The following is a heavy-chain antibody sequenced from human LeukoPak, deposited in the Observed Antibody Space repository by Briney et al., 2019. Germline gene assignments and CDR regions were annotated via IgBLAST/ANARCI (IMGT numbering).Heavy chain of an antibody. J-gene: IGHJ6*03. CDR1: GFAFSSYA. Sequence: GGSLRLSCAASGFAFSSYAMTWVRQPPGKGLEWVSAIGSSGSTYYADSVKGRFTISRDNSKNTLYLLMNSLRAGDTALYYCARGTSWMSPYYYMDVWGTGTTVTVSS. CDR2: IGSSGST. V-gene: IGHV3-23*01. D-gene: IGHD2-2*01. CDR3: ARGTSWMSPYYYMDV.